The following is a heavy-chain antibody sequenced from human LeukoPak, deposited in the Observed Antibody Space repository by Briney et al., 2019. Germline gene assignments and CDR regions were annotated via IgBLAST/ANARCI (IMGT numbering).Heavy chain of an antibody. CDR1: GFTFSSYS. V-gene: IGHV3-21*01. D-gene: IGHD2-21*01. J-gene: IGHJ6*02. CDR2: ISSSSSYI. CDR3: ARDRRGVVISYGMTS. Sequence: PGGSLRLSCAASGFTFSSYSMNWVRQAPGKGLEWVSSISSSSSYIYYADSVKGRFTISRDNAKNSLYLQMNSLRAEDTAVYYCARDRRGVVISYGMTSGAKGPRSPSP.